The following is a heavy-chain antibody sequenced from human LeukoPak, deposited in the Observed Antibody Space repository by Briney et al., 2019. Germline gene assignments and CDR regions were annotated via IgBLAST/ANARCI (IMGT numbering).Heavy chain of an antibody. D-gene: IGHD2-21*02. Sequence: ASVKDSCKASGGTFSSYAISWVRQAPGQGLEWMGRIIPILGIANYAQKFQGRVTITADKSTSTAYMELSSLRSEDTAVYYCAREIIVVGTLYYFDYWGQGTLVTVSS. CDR3: AREIIVVGTLYYFDY. V-gene: IGHV1-69*04. CDR2: IIPILGIA. J-gene: IGHJ4*02. CDR1: GGTFSSYA.